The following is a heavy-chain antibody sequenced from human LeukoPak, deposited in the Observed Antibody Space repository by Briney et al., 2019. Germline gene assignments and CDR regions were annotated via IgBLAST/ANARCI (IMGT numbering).Heavy chain of an antibody. D-gene: IGHD4-17*01. Sequence: SETLSLTCAVSGVSFNSYYWSWVRQTPGKGLEWIGEINHSGYTNDSPSLKSRVTLSIDTSRKQFSLNLRSVTVADTGIYYCTRMTTGHDYWGQGTLVTVSS. CDR1: GVSFNSYY. V-gene: IGHV4-34*01. J-gene: IGHJ4*02. CDR2: INHSGYT. CDR3: TRMTTGHDY.